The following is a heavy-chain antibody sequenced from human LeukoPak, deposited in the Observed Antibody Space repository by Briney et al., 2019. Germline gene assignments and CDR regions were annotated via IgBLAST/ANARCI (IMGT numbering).Heavy chain of an antibody. J-gene: IGHJ5*02. V-gene: IGHV4-39*07. CDR1: GASISSSSYY. CDR2: IYYSGST. Sequence: PSETLSLTCAVSGASISSSSYYWGWIRQPPGKGLEWIGSIYYSGSTYYNPSLKSRVTISVDTSKNQFSLKLSSVTAADTAVYYCAREGGVGSGSYYISWFDPWGQGTLVTVSS. D-gene: IGHD3-10*01. CDR3: AREGGVGSGSYYISWFDP.